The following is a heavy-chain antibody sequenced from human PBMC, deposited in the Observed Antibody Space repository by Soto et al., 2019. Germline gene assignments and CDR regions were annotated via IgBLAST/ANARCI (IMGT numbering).Heavy chain of an antibody. D-gene: IGHD3-3*01. CDR2: ISGSGGST. CDR1: GFTVTSDA. CDR3: AKDIREAPGRITIFGVVISFDY. V-gene: IGHV3-23*01. J-gene: IGHJ4*02. Sequence: HPGGSLRLSCAASGFTVTSDAMGSVRQAPGKGLEWVSAISGSGGSTYYADSVKGRFTISRDNSKNTLYLQMNSLRAEDTAVYYCAKDIREAPGRITIFGVVISFDYWGQGTLVTVSS.